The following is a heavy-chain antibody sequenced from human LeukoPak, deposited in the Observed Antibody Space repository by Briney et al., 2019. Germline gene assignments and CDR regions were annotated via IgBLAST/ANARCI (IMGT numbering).Heavy chain of an antibody. D-gene: IGHD6-13*01. J-gene: IGHJ4*02. CDR1: GFTFSSYW. CDR3: ARSGWYSSSWTGTQKFDY. Sequence: PGGSLRLSCAASGFTFSSYWMSWVRQAPGKGLEWVANIKQDGSEKYYVASVKGRFTISRDNAKNSLYLQMNSLRAEDTAVYYCARSGWYSSSWTGTQKFDYWGQGTLVTVSS. CDR2: IKQDGSEK. V-gene: IGHV3-7*01.